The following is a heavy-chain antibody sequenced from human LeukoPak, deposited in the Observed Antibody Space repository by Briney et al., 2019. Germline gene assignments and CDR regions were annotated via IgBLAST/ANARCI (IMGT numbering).Heavy chain of an antibody. V-gene: IGHV3-48*03. Sequence: GGSLRLSCAASGFAFSSYEMNWVRQAPGKGLEWVSYISPSGSPINYADSVQGRFTVSRDNAKNSVYLQMNSLRAEDTAIYYCVRHIDSRPQSGFDSWGQGTLVTVSS. J-gene: IGHJ4*02. CDR2: ISPSGSPI. CDR1: GFAFSSYE. CDR3: VRHIDSRPQSGFDS. D-gene: IGHD6-6*01.